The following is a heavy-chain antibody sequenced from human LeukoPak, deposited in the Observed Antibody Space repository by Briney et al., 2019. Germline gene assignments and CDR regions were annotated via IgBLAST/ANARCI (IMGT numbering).Heavy chain of an antibody. CDR2: ISGSGDSA. J-gene: IGHJ4*02. CDR1: RFTFSSYA. V-gene: IGHV3-23*01. Sequence: PGGSLRLSCAASRFTFSSYAMSWVRQAPGKGLEWVSIISGSGDSAYYADSVKGRFTISRDNSKNTLYLQMNSLRAEDTAVYYCARDTPIGFDYWGQGTLVTVSS. CDR3: ARDTPIGFDY. D-gene: IGHD1-26*01.